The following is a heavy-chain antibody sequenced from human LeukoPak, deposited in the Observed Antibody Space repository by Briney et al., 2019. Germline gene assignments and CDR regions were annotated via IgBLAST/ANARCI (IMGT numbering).Heavy chain of an antibody. CDR2: IRAGGGST. CDR1: GFTFSTYW. V-gene: IGHV3-23*01. Sequence: GGSLRLSCAASGFTFSTYWMSWVRQAPGKGLEWVSGIRAGGGSTFYADSVKGRFTISRDNSKNTLYLQMNSLRAEDTAVYYCAKDGAAAAGTGNWFDPWGQGTLVTVSS. CDR3: AKDGAAAAGTGNWFDP. D-gene: IGHD6-13*01. J-gene: IGHJ5*02.